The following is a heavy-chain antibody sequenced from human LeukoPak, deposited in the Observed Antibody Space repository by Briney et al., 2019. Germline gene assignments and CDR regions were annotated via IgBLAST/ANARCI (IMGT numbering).Heavy chain of an antibody. D-gene: IGHD6-19*01. Sequence: PGGSLRLSCAASGFTFSSYGMHWARQAPGKGLEWVAVISYDGSNKYYADSVKGRFTISRDSSKNTLYLQMNSLRAEDTAVYYCARDPTSGWYFDYWGQGTLVTVSS. V-gene: IGHV3-30*03. CDR2: ISYDGSNK. CDR1: GFTFSSYG. J-gene: IGHJ4*02. CDR3: ARDPTSGWYFDY.